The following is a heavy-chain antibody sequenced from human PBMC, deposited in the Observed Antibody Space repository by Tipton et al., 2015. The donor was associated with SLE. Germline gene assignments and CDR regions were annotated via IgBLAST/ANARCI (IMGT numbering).Heavy chain of an antibody. Sequence: LRLSCAVYGGSFSGYYWSWIRQPPGKGLEWIGEINHSGSTNYNPSLKSRVTISVDTSKNQFSLKLGSVTTADTAVYYCARLPVVYYYFMDVWGKGTTVSVSS. D-gene: IGHD4-23*01. CDR2: INHSGST. CDR1: GGSFSGYY. CDR3: ARLPVVYYYFMDV. J-gene: IGHJ6*03. V-gene: IGHV4-34*01.